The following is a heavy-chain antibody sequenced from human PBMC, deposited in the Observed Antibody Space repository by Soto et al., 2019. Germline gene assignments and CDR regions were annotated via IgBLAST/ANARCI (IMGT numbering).Heavy chain of an antibody. CDR3: AASLAVAGTGPEDY. CDR1: GFTFSSYA. Sequence: GGSLRLSCAASGFTFSSYAMSWVRQAPGKGLEWVSAISGSGGSTYYADSVKGRFTISRDNSKNTLYLQMNSLRAEDTAVYYCAASLAVAGTGPEDYWGQGTLVTVSS. J-gene: IGHJ4*02. V-gene: IGHV3-23*01. D-gene: IGHD6-19*01. CDR2: ISGSGGST.